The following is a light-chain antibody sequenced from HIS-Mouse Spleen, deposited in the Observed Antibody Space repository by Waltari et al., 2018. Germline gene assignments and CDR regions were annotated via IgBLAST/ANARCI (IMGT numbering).Light chain of an antibody. CDR3: MQALQTPLT. CDR2: KVS. V-gene: IGKV2-30*02. Sequence: DVVMTQSPLSLPVTLGQPASISCRSSQSLVHSDGNTYLNWFQQRPGQSPRRLIYKVSNRDSGVPDRFSGSGSGTDFTLKISRVEAEDVGVYYCMQALQTPLTFGQGTRLEIK. J-gene: IGKJ5*01. CDR1: QSLVHSDGNTY.